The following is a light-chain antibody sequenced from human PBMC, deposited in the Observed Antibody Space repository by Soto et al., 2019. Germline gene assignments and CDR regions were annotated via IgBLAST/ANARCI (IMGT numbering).Light chain of an antibody. CDR2: GAS. CDR1: QSISSSY. V-gene: IGKV3D-20*02. CDR3: YQRSNWPQFT. J-gene: IGKJ5*01. Sequence: EIVLTQSPGTLSLSPGERATLSCRASQSISSSYLAWYQQKPGQAPRLLVYGASSRATGIPDRFSGSGSGTDFTLTISRLEPEDFAVYYCYQRSNWPQFTFGQGTRLE.